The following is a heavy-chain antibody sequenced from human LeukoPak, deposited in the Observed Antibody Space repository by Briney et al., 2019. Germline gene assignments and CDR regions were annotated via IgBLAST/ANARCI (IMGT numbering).Heavy chain of an antibody. CDR2: IFHTGHT. D-gene: IGHD3-10*01. CDR3: ARGFYGSGSQFDY. Sequence: PSEALSLTCAVSGGSISSGDYPWSWIRQPPGKGLEWIGYIFHTGHTSYNPSLKSRVTISVDMSKNQLSLKLTSVTAADTAVYYCARGFYGSGSQFDYWGQGTLVTVSS. V-gene: IGHV4-30-2*01. J-gene: IGHJ4*02. CDR1: GGSISSGDYP.